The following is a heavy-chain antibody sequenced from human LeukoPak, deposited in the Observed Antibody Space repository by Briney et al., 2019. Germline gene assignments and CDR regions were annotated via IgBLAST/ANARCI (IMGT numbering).Heavy chain of an antibody. V-gene: IGHV4-4*02. J-gene: IGHJ6*03. CDR2: IYHSGST. D-gene: IGHD2-15*01. Sequence: SETLSLTCAVSGGSISSSNWWSWVRQPPGKGLEWIGYIYHSGSTNYNPSLKSRVTISVDTSKNQFSLKLSSVTAADTAVYYCARSVEGYCSGGSCYSYYYYTDVWGKGTTVTVSS. CDR1: GGSISSSNW. CDR3: ARSVEGYCSGGSCYSYYYYTDV.